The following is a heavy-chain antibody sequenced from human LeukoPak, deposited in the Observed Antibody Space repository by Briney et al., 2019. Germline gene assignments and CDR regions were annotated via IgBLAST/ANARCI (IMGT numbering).Heavy chain of an antibody. CDR2: ISYDGSNK. V-gene: IGHV3-30-3*01. CDR3: ARDLRIVVVVAAAFDI. J-gene: IGHJ3*02. D-gene: IGHD2-15*01. CDR1: GFTFSSFA. Sequence: GGSLRLSCAASGFTFSSFAMHWVRQAPGKGLEWVAVISYDGSNKYYADSVKGRFTISRDNSKNTLYLQMNSLRAEDTAVYYCARDLRIVVVVAAAFDIWGQGTMVTVSS.